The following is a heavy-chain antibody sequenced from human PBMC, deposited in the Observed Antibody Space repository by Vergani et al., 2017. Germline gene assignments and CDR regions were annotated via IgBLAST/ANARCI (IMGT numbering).Heavy chain of an antibody. CDR3: ARVSRSGWYDWEADWFDP. CDR2: IIPIFGTA. Sequence: QVQLVQSGAEVKKPGSSVKVSCKASGGTFSSYAISWVRQSPGQGLEWMGRIIPIFGTANYAQKFQGRVTITADESTSTAYMELSSLRSEDTAVYYCARVSRSGWYDWEADWFDPWGQGTRVTVSS. V-gene: IGHV1-69*13. D-gene: IGHD6-19*01. J-gene: IGHJ5*02. CDR1: GGTFSSYA.